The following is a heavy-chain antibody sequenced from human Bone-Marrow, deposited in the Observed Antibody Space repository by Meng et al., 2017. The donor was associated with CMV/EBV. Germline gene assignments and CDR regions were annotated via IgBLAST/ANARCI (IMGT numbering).Heavy chain of an antibody. Sequence: QVQLVQSGAEVKDPGASVKVSCKSSGYTFTGTGYYMHWVRQAPGQGLECMGWINPKNGDTHYAQKFQGRVTMTRDTSISTVYMELSRLTSDDTAVYFCARGASGTVVGDYWGQGTLVTVSS. J-gene: IGHJ4*02. CDR2: INPKNGDT. V-gene: IGHV1-2*02. CDR3: ARGASGTVVGDY. D-gene: IGHD3-3*01. CDR1: GYTFTGTGYY.